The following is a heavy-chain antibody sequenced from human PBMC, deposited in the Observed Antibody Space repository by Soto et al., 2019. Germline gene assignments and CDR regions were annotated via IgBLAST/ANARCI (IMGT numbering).Heavy chain of an antibody. J-gene: IGHJ4*02. CDR3: VRGTNGWRGMDY. CDR2: ITEDGSGT. Sequence: PGGSLRLSCAPSGFTFSSYPIHWVRQAPGKGPVWVSRITEDGSGTTYADSVKGRFTVTRDNAKNTMYLQMSGLGAEDTAVYHCVRGTNGWRGMDYWGQGTLVTVSS. V-gene: IGHV3-74*01. CDR1: GFTFSSYP. D-gene: IGHD2-8*01.